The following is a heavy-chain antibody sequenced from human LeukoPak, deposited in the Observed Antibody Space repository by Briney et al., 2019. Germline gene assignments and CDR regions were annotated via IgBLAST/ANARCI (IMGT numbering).Heavy chain of an antibody. CDR2: INPNSGGT. D-gene: IGHD4-23*01. V-gene: IGHV1-2*02. CDR3: ARQTYGGYYYYLDV. Sequence: ASVRVSYKASGYTFTVYYMHWVRQAPGQGREGMGWINPNSGGTNYAQKFQGRVTMTRDTSISTAYMELSRLRSDDTAVYYCARQTYGGYYYYLDVWGKGTTVTVSS. CDR1: GYTFTVYY. J-gene: IGHJ6*03.